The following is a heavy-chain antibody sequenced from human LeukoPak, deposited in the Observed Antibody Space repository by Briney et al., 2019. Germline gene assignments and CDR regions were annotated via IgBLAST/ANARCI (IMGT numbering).Heavy chain of an antibody. V-gene: IGHV3-23*01. CDR3: ASRPYGDYVFDY. J-gene: IGHJ4*02. CDR1: GFTFSSYS. CDR2: ISGSGGST. D-gene: IGHD4-17*01. Sequence: LTGGSLRLSCAASGFTFSSYSMNWVRQAPGKGLEWVSAISGSGGSTYYADSVKGRFTISRDNSKNTLYLQMNSLRAEDTAVYYCASRPYGDYVFDYWGQGTLVTVSS.